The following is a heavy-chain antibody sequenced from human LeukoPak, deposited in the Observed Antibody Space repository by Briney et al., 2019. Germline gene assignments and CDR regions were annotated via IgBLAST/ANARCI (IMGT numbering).Heavy chain of an antibody. V-gene: IGHV3-30-3*01. CDR1: GFTFSSYA. D-gene: IGHD4-17*01. CDR3: AREGGYGDYGTYYYYGMDV. J-gene: IGHJ6*02. Sequence: PGGSLRLSCAASGFTFSSYAMHWVRQAPGKGLEWVAVISYDGSNKYYADSVKGRFTISRDNSKNTLYLQMNSLRAEDTAVYYCAREGGYGDYGTYYYYGMDVWGQGTTVTVSS. CDR2: ISYDGSNK.